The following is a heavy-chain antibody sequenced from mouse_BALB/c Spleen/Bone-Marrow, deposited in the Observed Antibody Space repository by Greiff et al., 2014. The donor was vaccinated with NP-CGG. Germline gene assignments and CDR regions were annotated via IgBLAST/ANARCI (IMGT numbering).Heavy chain of an antibody. CDR3: ARSGFGTGCFYFDV. J-gene: IGHJ1*01. V-gene: IGHV1S41*01. CDR1: GYTFSSYW. D-gene: IGHD1-1*01. Sequence: DLVKPGASVKLSCKASGYTFSSYWINWIKQRPGQGLEWIGRFAPGSGSTNYNEVFKGKATLTVDTSSATAYIQLDSLSSEDSAVYFCARSGFGTGCFYFDVWGAGTTVTVSS. CDR2: FAPGSGST.